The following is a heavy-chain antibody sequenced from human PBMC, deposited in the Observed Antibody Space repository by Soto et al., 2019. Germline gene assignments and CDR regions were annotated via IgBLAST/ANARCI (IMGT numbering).Heavy chain of an antibody. V-gene: IGHV4-34*01. CDR2: INHSGST. D-gene: IGHD6-6*01. CDR3: AREYEYSSSSQTRYYYGMDV. Sequence: NLPETLSLTCAVYGGSFSGYYWSWIRQPPGKGLEWIGEINHSGSTNYNPSLKSRVTISVDTSKNQFSLKLSSVTAADTAVYYCAREYEYSSSSQTRYYYGMDVWGQGTTVTVSS. CDR1: GGSFSGYY. J-gene: IGHJ6*02.